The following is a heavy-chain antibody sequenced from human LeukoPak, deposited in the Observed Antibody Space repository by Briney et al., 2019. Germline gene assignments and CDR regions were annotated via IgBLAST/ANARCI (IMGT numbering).Heavy chain of an antibody. CDR2: INHSGST. CDR3: ARTPRMNAYDSSGYYYDAFDI. J-gene: IGHJ3*02. Sequence: PSETLSLTCAVYGGSFSGYYWSWIRQPPGKGLEWIGEINHSGSTNYNPSLKSRVTISVDTSKNQFSLKLSSVTAADTAVYYCARTPRMNAYDSSGYYYDAFDIWGQGTMVTVSS. CDR1: GGSFSGYY. D-gene: IGHD3-22*01. V-gene: IGHV4-34*01.